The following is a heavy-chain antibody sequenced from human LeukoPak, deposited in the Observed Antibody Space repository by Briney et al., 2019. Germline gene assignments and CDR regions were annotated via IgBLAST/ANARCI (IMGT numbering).Heavy chain of an antibody. D-gene: IGHD6-19*01. V-gene: IGHV4-4*07. J-gene: IGHJ5*02. CDR3: ARDTETIAVAGTLNWFDP. Sequence: SETLSLTCTVSGGSISSYYWSWIRQPAGKGLEWIGRIYTSGSTNYNPSLKSRVTMSVDTSKNQFSLKLSSVTAADTAVYYCARDTETIAVAGTLNWFDPWGQGTLVTVSS. CDR1: GGSISSYY. CDR2: IYTSGST.